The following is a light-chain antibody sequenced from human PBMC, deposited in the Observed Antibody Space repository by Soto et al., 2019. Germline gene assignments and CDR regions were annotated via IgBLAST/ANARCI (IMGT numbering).Light chain of an antibody. J-gene: IGKJ1*01. CDR3: QQYNNWPPWT. CDR2: GGS. V-gene: IGKV3-15*01. CDR1: QTINNN. Sequence: EIVMTQSPATLSVSPGERATLSCRASQTINNNLAWYQQKPGQAPRLLMYGGSTRATGIPARFNGSGSGTEFSLTIASPQSGDFAVYYCQQYNNWPPWTFGQGTKVEIK.